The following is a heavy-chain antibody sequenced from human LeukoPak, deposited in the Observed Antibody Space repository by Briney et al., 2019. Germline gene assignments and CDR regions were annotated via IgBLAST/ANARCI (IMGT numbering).Heavy chain of an antibody. CDR2: INAGTGNT. J-gene: IGHJ4*02. D-gene: IGHD6-19*01. CDR1: RYMFTKYA. V-gene: IGHV1-3*01. CDR3: ARPLAVAGFDY. Sequence: GASVKVSCKASRYMFTKYALHWVRQAPGQRLEWMGWINAGTGNTKYSQKFQDRVTITRDTSASTAYMELSSLRSEDTAMYYCARPLAVAGFDYWGQGTLVTVSS.